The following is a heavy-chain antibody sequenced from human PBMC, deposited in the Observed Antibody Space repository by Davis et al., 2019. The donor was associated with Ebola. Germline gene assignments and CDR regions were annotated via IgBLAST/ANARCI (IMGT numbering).Heavy chain of an antibody. V-gene: IGHV3-15*01. Sequence: PGGSLRLSCAASGFTFSNAWMSWVRQAPGKGLEWVGRIKSKTDGGTTDYAAPVKGRFTISRDDSKNTLYLQMNSLRAEDTAVYYCATPSSSNRGYWGQGTLVTVSS. J-gene: IGHJ4*02. CDR1: GFTFSNAW. D-gene: IGHD6-13*01. CDR2: IKSKTDGGTT. CDR3: ATPSSSNRGY.